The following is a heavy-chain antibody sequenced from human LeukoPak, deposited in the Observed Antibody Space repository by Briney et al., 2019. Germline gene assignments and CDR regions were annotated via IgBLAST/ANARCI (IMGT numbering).Heavy chain of an antibody. D-gene: IGHD3-16*01. V-gene: IGHV3-21*04. CDR2: ISSSSSYI. Sequence: TGGSLRLSCAASGFTFSTYTMNWVRQAPGKGLEWVSSISSSSSYIYYTDSVKGRFTLSRDNPKNSLYLQMNSLRAEDTALYYCARITAGYDYVWGSYLTDGPLDYWGQGTLVTVSS. CDR3: ARITAGYDYVWGSYLTDGPLDY. J-gene: IGHJ4*02. CDR1: GFTFSTYT.